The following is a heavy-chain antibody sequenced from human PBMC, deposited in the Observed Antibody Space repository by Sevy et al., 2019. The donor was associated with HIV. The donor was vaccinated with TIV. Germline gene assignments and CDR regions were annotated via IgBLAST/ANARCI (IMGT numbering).Heavy chain of an antibody. CDR1: GRSTSSYY. J-gene: IGHJ4*02. CDR3: ARLMQQLVGFFDY. Sequence: SETLSLTCSVSGRSTSSYYWSWIRQPPGKGLEWMGYIHYSGITKYNPSLKSRVTISVDTFKDHFSLKLNSVTAADTAVYYCARLMQQLVGFFDYWGQRTLVTVSS. CDR2: IHYSGIT. D-gene: IGHD6-6*01. V-gene: IGHV4-59*01.